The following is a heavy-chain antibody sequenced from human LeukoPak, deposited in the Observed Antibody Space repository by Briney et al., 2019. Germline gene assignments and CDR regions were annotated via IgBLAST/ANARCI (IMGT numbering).Heavy chain of an antibody. J-gene: IGHJ4*02. CDR3: ARDGRAGSLFAY. Sequence: SETLSLTCNVSGGSISYFFWSWIRQPPGKGLEWIAYIHYSGTTNHNPSLKSRVTISVDTSKNQFSLKLSSVTAADTAIYYCARDGRAGSLFAYWGQGTLVTVSS. CDR2: IHYSGTT. CDR1: GGSISYFF. V-gene: IGHV4-59*01. D-gene: IGHD6-19*01.